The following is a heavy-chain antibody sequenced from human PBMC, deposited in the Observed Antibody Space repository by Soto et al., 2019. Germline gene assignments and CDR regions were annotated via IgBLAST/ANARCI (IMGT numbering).Heavy chain of an antibody. V-gene: IGHV3-30-3*01. CDR1: GFTFSNYA. CDR2: VSHDGNNQ. Sequence: QVQLVESGGGVVHPGRSLRLSCAVSGFTFSNYAMHWVRQAPGKGLEWVAIVSHDGNNQYYADSAKGRFTISRDNSENTLYLQMNSLRTEDTAVFYCARDGATQMWRPWYFDLWGRGTLVTVSS. J-gene: IGHJ2*01. D-gene: IGHD2-21*01. CDR3: ARDGATQMWRPWYFDL.